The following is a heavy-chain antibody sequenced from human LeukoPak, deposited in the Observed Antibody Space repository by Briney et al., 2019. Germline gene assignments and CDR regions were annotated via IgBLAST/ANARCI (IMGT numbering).Heavy chain of an antibody. J-gene: IGHJ4*02. V-gene: IGHV3-30*04. D-gene: IGHD6-19*01. CDR2: ISYDGSNE. Sequence: GGSLRHSRAPSGFTFSSYAMHWVREAPGKGREWVAVISYDGSNEYYGVSVKGRFPISRDSSKNTLYLQMNSLRAEDMAVYYCARGRRDSSGWYYFDYWGQGTLVTVSS. CDR3: ARGRRDSSGWYYFDY. CDR1: GFTFSSYA.